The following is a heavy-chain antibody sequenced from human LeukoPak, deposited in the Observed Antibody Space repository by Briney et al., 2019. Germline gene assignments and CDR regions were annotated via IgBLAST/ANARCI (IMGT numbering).Heavy chain of an antibody. CDR3: TTDGGTVTPTGYYYGMDA. J-gene: IGHJ6*04. Sequence: GGSLRLSCAASGFTFSNAWMSWVRQAPGKGLEWVGRIKSKTDGGTTEYAAPVEGRFTISRDDSKNTLYLQMNSLKTEDTAVYYCTTDGGTVTPTGYYYGMDAWGKGTTVTVSS. CDR2: IKSKTDGGTT. D-gene: IGHD4-17*01. CDR1: GFTFSNAW. V-gene: IGHV3-15*01.